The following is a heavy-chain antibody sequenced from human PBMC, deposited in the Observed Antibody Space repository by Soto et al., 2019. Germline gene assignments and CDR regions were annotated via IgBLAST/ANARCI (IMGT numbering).Heavy chain of an antibody. D-gene: IGHD1-26*01. J-gene: IGHJ4*02. CDR3: ARAKVGATTTNYFDY. CDR1: GGTFSSYA. V-gene: IGHV1-69*12. CDR2: IIPIFGTA. Sequence: QVQLVQSGAEVKKPGSSVKVSCKASGGTFSSYAISWVRQAPGQGLEWMGGIIPIFGTANYAQKFQGRVTITADESKSTAYMELSRLRSKDTAVYYCARAKVGATTTNYFDYWGQGTLVTVSS.